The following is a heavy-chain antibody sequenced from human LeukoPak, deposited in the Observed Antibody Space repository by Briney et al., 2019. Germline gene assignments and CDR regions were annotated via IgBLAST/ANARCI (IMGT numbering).Heavy chain of an antibody. CDR2: INPNSGGT. J-gene: IGHJ4*02. CDR3: ASEGLWFGELSPVY. Sequence: ASVKVSCKASGYTFTGYYMQWVRQAPGQGLEWMGWINPNSGGTNYAQKFQGRVTMTRDTSISTAYMELSRLRSDDTAVYYCASEGLWFGELSPVYWGQGTLVTVSS. CDR1: GYTFTGYY. D-gene: IGHD3-10*01. V-gene: IGHV1-2*02.